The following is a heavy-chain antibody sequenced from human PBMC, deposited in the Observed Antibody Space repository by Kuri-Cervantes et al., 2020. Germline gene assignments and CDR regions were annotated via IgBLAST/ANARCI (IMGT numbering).Heavy chain of an antibody. D-gene: IGHD2-15*01. V-gene: IGHV3-30-3*01. Sequence: GGSLRLSCAASGFSFSSYAMYWVRQAPGKGLEWVAVISNDGNNKYYADSAKGRFTISRDNSQNTLYLQMNSLRAEDTAVYFCARDRVLGGYCSGGSCGSYMDVWGKGTTVTVSS. CDR3: ARDRVLGGYCSGGSCGSYMDV. CDR2: ISNDGNNK. J-gene: IGHJ6*03. CDR1: GFSFSSYA.